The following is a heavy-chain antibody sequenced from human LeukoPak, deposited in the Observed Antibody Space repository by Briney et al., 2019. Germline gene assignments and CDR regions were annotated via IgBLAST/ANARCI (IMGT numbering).Heavy chain of an antibody. CDR3: VFYDSSGFYYFDC. Sequence: ASVKVSCKASGYTFTGHYMHWVRQAPGQGLEWMGWVNPKSGGTNYAQKFQGRVTMTRDTSITTAYMELSRLRSDDTAVYYCVFYDSSGFYYFDCWGQGTLVTVSS. J-gene: IGHJ4*02. CDR1: GYTFTGHY. D-gene: IGHD3-22*01. CDR2: VNPKSGGT. V-gene: IGHV1-2*02.